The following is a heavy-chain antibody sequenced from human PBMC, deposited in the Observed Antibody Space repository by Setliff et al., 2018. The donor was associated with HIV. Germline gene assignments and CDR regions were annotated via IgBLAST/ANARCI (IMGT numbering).Heavy chain of an antibody. Sequence: GGSLSLSCAASGFIFSSYWMHWVRQAPGKGLEWVSYISSSSSTIYYADSVKGRFTISRDNAKNSLYLQMNSLRAEDTAVYYCARDKVVVVVAVNSYYYYYMDVWGKGTTVTVS. CDR1: GFIFSSYW. CDR2: ISSSSSTI. J-gene: IGHJ6*03. CDR3: ARDKVVVVVAVNSYYYYYMDV. V-gene: IGHV3-48*01. D-gene: IGHD2-15*01.